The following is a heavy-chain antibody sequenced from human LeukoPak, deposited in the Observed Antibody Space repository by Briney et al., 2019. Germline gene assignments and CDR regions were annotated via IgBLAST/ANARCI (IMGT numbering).Heavy chain of an antibody. J-gene: IGHJ4*02. CDR2: INSDGSST. CDR3: VRGAPFDY. CDR1: GFTFSNYW. V-gene: IGHV3-74*01. Sequence: GGSLRLSCAASGFTFSNYWMHWIGQAPGNGLIWVSRINSDGSSTAYADSVKGRFTISRDNAKNTLYLQMNSLRVEDTAVYYCVRGAPFDYWGQGILVTVSS.